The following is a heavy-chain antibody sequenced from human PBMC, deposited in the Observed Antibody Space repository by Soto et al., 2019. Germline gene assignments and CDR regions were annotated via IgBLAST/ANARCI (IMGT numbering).Heavy chain of an antibody. CDR2: VYPGDSDI. J-gene: IGHJ4*02. V-gene: IGHV5-51*01. D-gene: IGHD3-22*01. Sequence: PGESLKISCKGTGYSFASYWIGWVRQMSGKGLEWMGVVYPGDSDIRYSPSFQGQVTISADKSISTAYLQWSSLQASDSAIYYCARGSRYYYETSYDSSVEPPDYWGQGTLVTAPQ. CDR1: GYSFASYW. CDR3: ARGSRYYYETSYDSSVEPPDY.